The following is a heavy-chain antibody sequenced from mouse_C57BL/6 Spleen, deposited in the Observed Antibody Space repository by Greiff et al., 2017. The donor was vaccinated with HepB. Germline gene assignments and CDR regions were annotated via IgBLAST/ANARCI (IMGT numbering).Heavy chain of an antibody. CDR1: GFTFSSYA. CDR2: ISDGGSYT. D-gene: IGHD3-2*01. CDR3: ARSRHSMDY. J-gene: IGHJ4*01. V-gene: IGHV5-4*03. Sequence: EVMLVESGGGLVKPGGSLKLSCAASGFTFSSYAMSWVRQTPEKRLEWVATISDGGSYTYYPENVKGRFPISIDNAKTNLYLQMSHLKSEDTAMYYCARSRHSMDYWGQGTSVTVSS.